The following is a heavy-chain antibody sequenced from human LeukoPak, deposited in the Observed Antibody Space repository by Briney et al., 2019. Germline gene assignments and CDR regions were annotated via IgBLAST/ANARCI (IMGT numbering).Heavy chain of an antibody. V-gene: IGHV3-74*01. Sequence: PGGSLRLSCAASGFAFSNYWLHWVRQAPGKGLVWVSRINSDGSNSIYGDSVKGRFTISRDNSKNTLYLQMNSLRAEDTAVYYCAKDLYDSSGFNDAFDIWGQGTMVTVSS. J-gene: IGHJ3*02. CDR3: AKDLYDSSGFNDAFDI. CDR1: GFAFSNYW. D-gene: IGHD3-22*01. CDR2: INSDGSNS.